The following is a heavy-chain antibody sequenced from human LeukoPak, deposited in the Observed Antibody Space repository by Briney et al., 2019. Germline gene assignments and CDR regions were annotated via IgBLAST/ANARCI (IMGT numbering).Heavy chain of an antibody. Sequence: ASVKVSCKASGYTFTSYYIHWVRQAPGQGLEWMGIINPSGDNTWYAQKLQGRVTMTTDTSTSTAYMELRSLRSDDTAVYYCARVGGYYDFWSGYYPPYYMDVWGKGTTVTVSS. D-gene: IGHD3-3*01. J-gene: IGHJ6*03. CDR1: GYTFTSYY. V-gene: IGHV1-46*01. CDR3: ARVGGYYDFWSGYYPPYYMDV. CDR2: INPSGDNT.